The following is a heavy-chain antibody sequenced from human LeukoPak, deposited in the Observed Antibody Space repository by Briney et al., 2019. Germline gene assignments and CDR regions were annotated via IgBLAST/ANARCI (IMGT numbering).Heavy chain of an antibody. J-gene: IGHJ4*02. D-gene: IGHD3-22*01. CDR2: IYYSGST. V-gene: IGHV4-59*01. CDR1: GGSISSYY. Sequence: SETLSLTCTVSGGSISSYYWSWIRQPPGKGLEWIGYIYYSGSTNYNPSLKSRVTISVDTSKNQFSLKLSSVTAADTAVYYCARESGRDYYDSSIDNWGQGTLVTVSS. CDR3: ARESGRDYYDSSIDN.